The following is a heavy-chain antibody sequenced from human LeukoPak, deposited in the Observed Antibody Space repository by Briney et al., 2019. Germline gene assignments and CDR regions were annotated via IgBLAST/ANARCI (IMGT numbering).Heavy chain of an antibody. CDR1: GFTFSSYS. CDR2: ISSSSSYI. CDR3: ARGVRDGYNSDYYYGMDV. V-gene: IGHV3-21*01. D-gene: IGHD5-24*01. J-gene: IGHJ6*02. Sequence: GGSLRLSCAASGFTFSSYSMNWVRQAPGKGLEWVSSISSSSSYIYYADSVKGRFTISRDNAKNSLYLQMNSLRAEDTAVYYCARGVRDGYNSDYYYGMDVWGQGTTVTVSS.